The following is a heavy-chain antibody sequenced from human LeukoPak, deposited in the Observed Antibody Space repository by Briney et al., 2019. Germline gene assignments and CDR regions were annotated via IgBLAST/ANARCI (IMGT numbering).Heavy chain of an antibody. CDR3: ARGYYDILTGYYGVFDY. CDR1: GGSISSYY. Sequence: SETLSLTCTVSGGSISSYYWSWIRQPPGKGLEWIGYIYYSGSTSYNPSLKSRVTISVDTSKNQFSLKLSSVTAADTAVYYCARGYYDILTGYYGVFDYWGQGTLVTVSS. CDR2: IYYSGST. J-gene: IGHJ4*02. D-gene: IGHD3-9*01. V-gene: IGHV4-59*01.